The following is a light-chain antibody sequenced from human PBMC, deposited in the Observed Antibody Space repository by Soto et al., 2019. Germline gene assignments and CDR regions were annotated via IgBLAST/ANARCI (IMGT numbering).Light chain of an antibody. CDR3: QFDDS. CDR2: GAS. CDR1: QSVSSN. J-gene: IGKJ2*01. V-gene: IGKV3-15*01. Sequence: EIVMTQSPATLSVSPGERATLSCRASQSVSSNLACYQQKPGQAPRLLIYGASTRATGIPARFRGSVSGTELTLTTISLWSEDFAVYYLQFDDSFGQASKLEIK.